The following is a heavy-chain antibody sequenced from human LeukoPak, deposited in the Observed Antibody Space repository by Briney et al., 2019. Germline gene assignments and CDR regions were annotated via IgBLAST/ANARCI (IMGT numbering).Heavy chain of an antibody. V-gene: IGHV4-4*02. CDR1: GGSISSSNW. Sequence: PSGTLSLTCAVSGGSISSSNWWSWVRQPPGRGLEWLGNIFYNGGPYYNPSFKSRVVISVDTSKNHFSLTLNAVTAADTAVYHCASYSGIYSAFEIWSQGTLVTVSS. J-gene: IGHJ3*02. CDR2: IFYNGGP. CDR3: ASYSGIYSAFEI. D-gene: IGHD1-26*01.